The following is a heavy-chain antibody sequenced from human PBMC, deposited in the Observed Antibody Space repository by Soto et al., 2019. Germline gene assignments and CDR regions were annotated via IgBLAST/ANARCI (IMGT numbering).Heavy chain of an antibody. D-gene: IGHD1-26*01. J-gene: IGHJ3*02. CDR2: ISWNSGSI. CDR1: GFTIDDYA. CDR3: AKGSGSYSDDAFDI. Sequence: EVQLVESEGGLVQPGRSLRLSCAASGFTIDDYAMHWVRQAPGKGLEWVSGISWNSGSIGYADSVKGRFTISRDNAKNSLYLRMNSLRAEDTALYYCAKGSGSYSDDAFDIWGQGTMVTVSS. V-gene: IGHV3-9*01.